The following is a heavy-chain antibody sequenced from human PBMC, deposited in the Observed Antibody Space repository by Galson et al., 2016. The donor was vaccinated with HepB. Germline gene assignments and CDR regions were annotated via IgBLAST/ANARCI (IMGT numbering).Heavy chain of an antibody. CDR2: INPNNGGT. J-gene: IGHJ3*02. CDR3: TRVNRGLWGGAFDI. V-gene: IGHV1-2*02. D-gene: IGHD2-21*01. Sequence: VKVSCKASGYTFTGYCLHWVRQAPGQGLEWMGWINPNNGGTNYAQKFQGRVTMTRDTSISTAYMELSWLRSDDTALYYCTRVNRGLWGGAFDIWGQGAMVTVSS. CDR1: GYTFTGYC.